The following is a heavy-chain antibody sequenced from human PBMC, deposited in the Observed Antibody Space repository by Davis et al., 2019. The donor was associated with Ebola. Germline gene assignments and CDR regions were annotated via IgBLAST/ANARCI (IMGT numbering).Heavy chain of an antibody. CDR2: IYYSGST. CDR3: ARVYTHNWFDP. D-gene: IGHD1-14*01. Sequence: SETLSLTCTVSGGSISSYYWSWIRQPPGKGLEWIGYIYYSGSTYYNPSLKSRVTISVDTSKNQFSLKLSSVTAADTAVYYCARVYTHNWFDPWGQGTLVTVSS. CDR1: GGSISSYY. V-gene: IGHV4-59*12. J-gene: IGHJ5*02.